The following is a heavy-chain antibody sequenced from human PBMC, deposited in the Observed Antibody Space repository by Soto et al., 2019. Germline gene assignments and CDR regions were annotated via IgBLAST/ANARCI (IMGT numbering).Heavy chain of an antibody. CDR3: ARNGMWSSYDY. V-gene: IGHV3-74*01. CDR2: IKGDGTAT. D-gene: IGHD2-21*01. J-gene: IGHJ4*02. CDR1: GFTFSTSW. Sequence: GGSLRLSCAASGFTFSTSWMHWVRQLPGQGLVWVSYIKGDGTATRYADSVKGRFTISTDNAKNMLYLQMNSLRADDTGVYYCARNGMWSSYDYWGQGTLVTVSS.